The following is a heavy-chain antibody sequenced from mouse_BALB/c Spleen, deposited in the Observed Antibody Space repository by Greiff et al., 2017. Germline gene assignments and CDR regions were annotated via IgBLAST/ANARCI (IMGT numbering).Heavy chain of an antibody. CDR1: GFTFSSYT. J-gene: IGHJ1*01. CDR2: ISNGCGST. V-gene: IGHV5-12-2*01. CDR3: ARQYYGSRDWYFDV. D-gene: IGHD1-1*01. Sequence: EVKLVESGGGLVQPGGSLKLSCAASGFTFSSYTMSWVRQTPEKRLEWVAYISNGCGSTYYPDTVKGRFTISRDNAKNTLYLQMSSLKSEDTAMYYCARQYYGSRDWYFDVWGAGTTVTVSS.